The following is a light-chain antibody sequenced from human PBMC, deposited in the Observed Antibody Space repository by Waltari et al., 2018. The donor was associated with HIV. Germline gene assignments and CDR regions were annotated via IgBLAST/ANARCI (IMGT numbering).Light chain of an antibody. Sequence: DIQMTQSPSSLSASVGDRVTITCQASQDINNYLNWYQQKPGKAPKLLIYDASNLETGVPSRFSGSGSRTDFTFTISSLQPEDIATYYCQQYDNLPLTFGGGTKVDIK. J-gene: IGKJ4*01. CDR2: DAS. V-gene: IGKV1-33*01. CDR1: QDINNY. CDR3: QQYDNLPLT.